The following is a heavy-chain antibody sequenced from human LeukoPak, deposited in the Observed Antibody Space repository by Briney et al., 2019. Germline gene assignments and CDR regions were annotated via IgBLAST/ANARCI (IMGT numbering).Heavy chain of an antibody. CDR2: IYYSGST. D-gene: IGHD5-12*01. J-gene: IGHJ4*02. CDR1: GGSISSYY. CDR3: ARQKGYDFDY. Sequence: SETLSLTCTVSGGSISSYYWSWIRQPPGKGLEWIGYIYYSGSTNYNPSLKSRVTISVDTSKNQFSLKLSSVTAADTAVYYCARQKGYDFDYWGQGTLVTVSS. V-gene: IGHV4-59*01.